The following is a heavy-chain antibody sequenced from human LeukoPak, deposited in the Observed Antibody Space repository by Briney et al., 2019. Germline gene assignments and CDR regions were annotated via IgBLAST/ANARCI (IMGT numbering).Heavy chain of an antibody. D-gene: IGHD1-26*01. CDR2: INPNSGGT. J-gene: IGHJ6*03. Sequence: ASVKGSCKASGYTFTGYYMHWVRQAPGQGLEWMGWINPNSGGTNYAQKFQGRVTMTRDTSISTAYMELSRLRSDDTAVYYCARVSGSYYYYYMDVWGKGTTVTVSS. CDR1: GYTFTGYY. CDR3: ARVSGSYYYYYMDV. V-gene: IGHV1-2*02.